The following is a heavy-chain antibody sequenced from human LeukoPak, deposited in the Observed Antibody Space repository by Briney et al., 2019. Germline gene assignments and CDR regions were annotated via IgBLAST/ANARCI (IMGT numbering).Heavy chain of an antibody. Sequence: SETLSLTCTVSGGSISSYYWSWIRQPPGKGLEWIGYIYYSGSTNYNPSLKSRVTISVDTSKNQFSLKLSSVTAADTAVYYCARGIVATIYAFDTWGQGTMVTVSS. J-gene: IGHJ3*02. D-gene: IGHD5-12*01. CDR2: IYYSGST. CDR3: ARGIVATIYAFDT. V-gene: IGHV4-59*01. CDR1: GGSISSYY.